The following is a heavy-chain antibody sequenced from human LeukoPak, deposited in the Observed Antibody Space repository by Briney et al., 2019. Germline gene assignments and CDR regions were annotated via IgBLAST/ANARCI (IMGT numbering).Heavy chain of an antibody. J-gene: IGHJ3*02. CDR3: ARDYYDSSGYYYHDAFDI. V-gene: IGHV3-21*01. Sequence: GGSLRLSCAASGFTFSSYEMNWVRQAPGKGLEWVSSISSSSSYIYYADSVKGRFTISRDNAKNSLYLQMNSLRAEDTAVYYCARDYYDSSGYYYHDAFDIWGQGTMVTVSS. D-gene: IGHD3-22*01. CDR2: ISSSSSYI. CDR1: GFTFSSYE.